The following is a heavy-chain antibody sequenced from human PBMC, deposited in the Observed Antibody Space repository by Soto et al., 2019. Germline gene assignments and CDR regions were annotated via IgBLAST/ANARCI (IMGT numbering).Heavy chain of an antibody. CDR1: GGSLSGATYS. V-gene: IGHV4-30-2*01. Sequence: SETLSLTCGVSGGSLSGATYSWNWIRQPPGKGXXXIGYXFXXGXXXYNPSLKSRVTISIDVSKNKFSLSLRYLTAADTAVYYCARSREFDYWSQGTLVTVS. CDR3: ARSREFDY. CDR2: XFXXGXX. J-gene: IGHJ4*02.